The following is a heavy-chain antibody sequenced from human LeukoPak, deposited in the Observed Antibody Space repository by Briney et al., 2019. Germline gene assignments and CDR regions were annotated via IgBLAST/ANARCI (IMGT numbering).Heavy chain of an antibody. D-gene: IGHD5/OR15-5a*01. CDR1: GFTFSSYD. CDR3: IRGGIQVSGIDAFDI. V-gene: IGHV3-13*01. J-gene: IGHJ3*02. CDR2: IGIAGDT. Sequence: GGSLRLSCAASGFTFSSYDLHWVRQAPGRGLEWVSAIGIAGDTYYPDSVKGRFTISRENAKNSMYLQMNSLKDGDTAVYYCIRGGIQVSGIDAFDIWGQGTMVTVSS.